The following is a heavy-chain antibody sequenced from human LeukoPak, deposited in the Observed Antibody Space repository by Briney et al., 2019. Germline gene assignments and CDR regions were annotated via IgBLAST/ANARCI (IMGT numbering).Heavy chain of an antibody. V-gene: IGHV4-34*01. CDR3: AKLRKGDY. D-gene: IGHD4-17*01. CDR2: INHSGST. Sequence: SETLSLTCAVYGRSFSGYYWSWIRQPPGKGLEWIGEINHSGSTNYNPSLKSRVSISVDTSKNQFSLKLSSVTAADTAVYYCAKLRKGDYWGQGTLVTVSS. CDR1: GRSFSGYY. J-gene: IGHJ4*02.